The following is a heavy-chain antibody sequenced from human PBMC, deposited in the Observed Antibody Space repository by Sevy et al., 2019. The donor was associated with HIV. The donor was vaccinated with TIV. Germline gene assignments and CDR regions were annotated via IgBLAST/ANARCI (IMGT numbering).Heavy chain of an antibody. J-gene: IGHJ3*02. CDR1: GGSISSGGYY. D-gene: IGHD3-22*01. CDR2: IYYSGST. Sequence: SETLSLTCTVSGGSISSGGYYWSWIRQHPGKGLEWIGYIYYSGSTYYNPSLKSRVTISVDTSKNQFSLKLSSVTAAATAVYYCARVDPIVQGAFDIWGQGTMVTVSS. CDR3: ARVDPIVQGAFDI. V-gene: IGHV4-31*03.